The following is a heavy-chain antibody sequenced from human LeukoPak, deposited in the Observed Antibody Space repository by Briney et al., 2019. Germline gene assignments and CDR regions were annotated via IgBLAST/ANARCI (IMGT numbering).Heavy chain of an antibody. CDR3: AKLLLD. D-gene: IGHD2-21*01. CDR2: MTEGGAT. Sequence: PGGSLRLSCAASGFTLSSSAMSWVRQAPGKGLEWVSVMTEGGATYYADSVRGRFIISRDNSKNMVYLQTNSLRVDDTAVYYCAKLLLDWGQGTLVTVSS. CDR1: GFTLSSSA. V-gene: IGHV3-23*01. J-gene: IGHJ4*02.